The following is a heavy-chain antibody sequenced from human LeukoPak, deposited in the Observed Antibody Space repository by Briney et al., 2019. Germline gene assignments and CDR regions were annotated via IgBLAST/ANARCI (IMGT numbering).Heavy chain of an antibody. Sequence: GRSLRLSCAASGFTFDDYAIHWVRQAPGKGLEWVSGISWNSGSIGYADSVKGRFTISRDNAKNSLYLQMNSLRAEDTALYYCAKDINPRGYDYVWGSYRDWGQGTLVTVSS. V-gene: IGHV3-9*01. J-gene: IGHJ4*02. CDR3: AKDINPRGYDYVWGSYRD. D-gene: IGHD3-16*02. CDR2: ISWNSGSI. CDR1: GFTFDDYA.